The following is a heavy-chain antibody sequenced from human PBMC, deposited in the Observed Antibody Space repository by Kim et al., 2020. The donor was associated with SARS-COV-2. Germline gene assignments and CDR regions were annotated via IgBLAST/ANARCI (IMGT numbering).Heavy chain of an antibody. D-gene: IGHD5-18*01. CDR2: IYNDGNS. V-gene: IGHV3-66*01. CDR1: GFTVKTNY. J-gene: IGHJ3*02. CDR3: AACGKTALICAFDI. Sequence: GGSLRLSCAASGFTVKTNYMSWVRQAPGKGLEWVSVIYNDGNSYYADSVKGRFSISRDSSKNTLYLQMNSLRAEDTAVYYCAACGKTALICAFDIWGQGT.